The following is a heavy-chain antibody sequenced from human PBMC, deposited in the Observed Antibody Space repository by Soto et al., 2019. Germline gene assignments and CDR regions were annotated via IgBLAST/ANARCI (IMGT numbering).Heavy chain of an antibody. V-gene: IGHV3-23*01. CDR3: AKIESRFFYDSTGYYPFDY. CDR2: LSGSGVST. J-gene: IGHJ4*02. D-gene: IGHD3-22*01. Sequence: PGGSMRLSCAASGFPVSNYAMTWVRQAPGKGLEWVSALSGSGVSTYYADSVMGRFTISRDNSKNTVYLQMNSLRAEDTAVYYCAKIESRFFYDSTGYYPFDYWGQGTLVTVSS. CDR1: GFPVSNYA.